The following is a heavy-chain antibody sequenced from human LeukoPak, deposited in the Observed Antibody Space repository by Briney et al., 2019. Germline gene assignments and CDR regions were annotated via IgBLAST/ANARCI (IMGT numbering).Heavy chain of an antibody. J-gene: IGHJ4*02. CDR3: ARRSGTYFGTTGYLYFFDY. CDR1: GYSFTNYW. Sequence: GESLKISCKGSGYSFTNYWIGWVRQMSGKGLEWMGIIYPGDSDPRYSPSFQGQVTISADKSISTAYLQWSSLKASDTAMYYCARRSGTYFGTTGYLYFFDYWGQGTLVTVSS. V-gene: IGHV5-51*01. D-gene: IGHD3-22*01. CDR2: IYPGDSDP.